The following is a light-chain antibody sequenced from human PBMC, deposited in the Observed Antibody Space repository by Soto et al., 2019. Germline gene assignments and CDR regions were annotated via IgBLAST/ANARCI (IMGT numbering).Light chain of an antibody. J-gene: IGLJ3*02. V-gene: IGLV1-44*01. Sequence: QSALTQPPSASGTPGQRVTISCSGSSSNVGSNTVNWYQQLPETAPKLLIYSNNQWPSGVPDRFSGSKSGTSASLAISGLQSEDEADYYCAAWDDSLNGWVFGGGTKLTVL. CDR1: SSNVGSNT. CDR3: AAWDDSLNGWV. CDR2: SNN.